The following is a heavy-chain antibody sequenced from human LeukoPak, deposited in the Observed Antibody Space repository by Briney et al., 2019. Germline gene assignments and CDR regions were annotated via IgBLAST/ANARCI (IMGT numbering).Heavy chain of an antibody. D-gene: IGHD2-21*02. CDR2: ISSSSSYI. V-gene: IGHV3-21*01. CDR3: ARDAIVVVTAIGDAFDI. J-gene: IGHJ3*02. CDR1: GFTFSTYS. Sequence: PGGSLRLSCAASGFTFSTYSMNWVRQAPGKGLEWVSSISSSSSYIYYADSVKGRFTISRDNAKNSLYLQMNSLRAEDTAVYYCARDAIVVVTAIGDAFDIWGQGTMVTVSS.